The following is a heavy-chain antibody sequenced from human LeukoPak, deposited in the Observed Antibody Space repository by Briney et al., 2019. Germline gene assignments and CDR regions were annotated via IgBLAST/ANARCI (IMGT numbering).Heavy chain of an antibody. CDR1: GYTFTGYY. CDR3: ARALRFLEWWEDYYYMDV. CDR2: INPNSGGT. J-gene: IGHJ6*03. D-gene: IGHD3-3*01. Sequence: ASVKVSCKASGYTFTGYYMHWVRQAPGQGLEWMGRINPNSGGTNYAQKFQGRVTMTRDTSISTAYMELSRLRSDDTAVYYCARALRFLEWWEDYYYMDVWGKGTTVTASS. V-gene: IGHV1-2*06.